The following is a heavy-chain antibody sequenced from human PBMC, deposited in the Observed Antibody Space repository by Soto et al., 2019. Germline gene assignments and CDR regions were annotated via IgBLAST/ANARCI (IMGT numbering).Heavy chain of an antibody. CDR2: IYSGGRT. Sequence: EVQLVESGGGLVQPGGSLRLSCAASGFSVTYTYMSWIRQAPGKGLEWVSVIYSGGRTFYADSVRGRFTISRDEGKNTHYLQIHSLRPEDTSVYFCARSDCSSGSCPNWFDPWGQGTPVIVSS. D-gene: IGHD2-15*01. CDR1: GFSVTYTY. V-gene: IGHV3-66*01. J-gene: IGHJ5*02. CDR3: ARSDCSSGSCPNWFDP.